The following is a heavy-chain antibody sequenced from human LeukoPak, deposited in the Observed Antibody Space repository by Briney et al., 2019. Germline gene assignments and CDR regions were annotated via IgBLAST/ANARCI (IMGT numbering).Heavy chain of an antibody. Sequence: PSETLSLTCTVSGGSISSGGYYWSWIRQHPGKGLEWIGYIYYSGSTYYNPSLKSRVTISVDTSKNQFSLKLTSVTAADTAVYYCARVLLAYDSAWATFRRPSPLNALDHWGQGSQVIVSS. CDR2: IYYSGST. J-gene: IGHJ4*02. CDR1: GGSISSGGYY. D-gene: IGHD3-16*02. CDR3: ARVLLAYDSAWATFRRPSPLNALDH. V-gene: IGHV4-31*03.